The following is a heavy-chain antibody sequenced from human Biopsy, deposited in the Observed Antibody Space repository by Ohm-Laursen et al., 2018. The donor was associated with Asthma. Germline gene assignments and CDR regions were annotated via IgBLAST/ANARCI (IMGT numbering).Heavy chain of an antibody. D-gene: IGHD4-23*01. Sequence: SLRLSCAASGFTVSTNGMSWVRQAPGKGLEWVAVISYDGGNKFYGDSVKGRFTLSRDNSRNTLYLQMNSLRVEDTAIYYCARTHERWTSIQDDALDIWGQGTMVSVSS. V-gene: IGHV3-30*03. CDR2: ISYDGGNK. J-gene: IGHJ3*02. CDR3: ARTHERWTSIQDDALDI. CDR1: GFTVSTNG.